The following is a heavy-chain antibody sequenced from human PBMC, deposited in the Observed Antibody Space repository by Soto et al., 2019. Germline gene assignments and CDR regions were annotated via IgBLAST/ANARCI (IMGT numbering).Heavy chain of an antibody. J-gene: IGHJ4*02. Sequence: QVQLVQSGAEVKKPGASVKVSCKASGYTFTSYGISWVRQAPGQGLEWMGWISAYNGNTNYAQNLEDXVTMTTDTSTXXAXMXQRSLGSDDTAVYYCARDKGYCSGGSCSSEGYYFDYWGQGTLVTVSS. CDR1: GYTFTSYG. V-gene: IGHV1-18*01. D-gene: IGHD2-15*01. CDR2: ISAYNGNT. CDR3: ARDKGYCSGGSCSSEGYYFDY.